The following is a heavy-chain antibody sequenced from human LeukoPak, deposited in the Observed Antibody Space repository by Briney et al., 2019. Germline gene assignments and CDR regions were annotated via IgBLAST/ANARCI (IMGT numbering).Heavy chain of an antibody. CDR3: ARSSYDFWSGYFLGYYYMDV. J-gene: IGHJ6*03. D-gene: IGHD3-3*01. Sequence: SETLSLTCTVSGGSISSHYWSWIREPPGKGREGIGYIYYSGSTNYNPSLKSRVTISVDTSKNQFSLKLSSVTAADTAVYYCARSSYDFWSGYFLGYYYMDVWGKGTTVTVSS. CDR2: IYYSGST. CDR1: GGSISSHY. V-gene: IGHV4-59*11.